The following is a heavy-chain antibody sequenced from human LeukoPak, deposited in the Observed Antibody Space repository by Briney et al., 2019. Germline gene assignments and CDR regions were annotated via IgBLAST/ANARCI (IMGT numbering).Heavy chain of an antibody. CDR1: GGSISSYY. V-gene: IGHV4-34*01. D-gene: IGHD3-3*01. CDR2: INHSGST. CDR3: ARVPPLRSGYFVGYYYYGMDV. Sequence: SETLSLTCTVSGGSISSYYWSWIRQPPGKGLEWIGEINHSGSTNYNPSLKSRVTTSVDTSKNQFSLKLSSVTAADTAVYYCARVPPLRSGYFVGYYYYGMDVWGQGTTVTVSS. J-gene: IGHJ6*02.